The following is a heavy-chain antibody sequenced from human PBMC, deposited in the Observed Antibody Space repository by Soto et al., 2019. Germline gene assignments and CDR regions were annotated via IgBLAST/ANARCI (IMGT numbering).Heavy chain of an antibody. D-gene: IGHD6-19*01. CDR1: GFTFSNAW. V-gene: IGHV3-15*01. CDR2: IKSKTDGGTT. CDR3: TTDYWLEGAYFDY. Sequence: GGSLRLSCAASGFTFSNAWMSWVRQAPGKGLEWVGRIKSKTDGGTTDYAAPVKGRFTISRDDSKNTLYLQMNSLKTEDTAVYYCTTDYWLEGAYFDYWGQGTLVTVSS. J-gene: IGHJ4*02.